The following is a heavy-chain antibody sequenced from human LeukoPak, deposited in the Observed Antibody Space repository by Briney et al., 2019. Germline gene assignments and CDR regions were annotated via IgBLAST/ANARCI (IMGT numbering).Heavy chain of an antibody. V-gene: IGHV1-69*04. CDR3: ARDSVGATNFWFDP. J-gene: IGHJ5*02. CDR2: IIPILGIA. CDR1: GGTFSSYA. Sequence: SVKVSCKASGGTFSSYAISWVRQAPGQGLEWMGRIIPILGIANYAQKFQGRVTITADKSTSTAYMELSGLRSEDTAVYYCARDSVGATNFWFDPWGQGTLVTVSS. D-gene: IGHD1-26*01.